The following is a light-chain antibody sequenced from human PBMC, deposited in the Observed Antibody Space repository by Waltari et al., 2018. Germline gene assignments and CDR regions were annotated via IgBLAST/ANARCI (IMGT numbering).Light chain of an antibody. J-gene: IGKJ3*01. CDR1: QSLLHSNGNNY. V-gene: IGKV2-28*01. CDR2: LGS. CDR3: QQYYTTPFT. Sequence: DIMMTQSPLSLPVTPGEPASISCRSSQSLLHSNGNNYLDWYLQKPGQSPQLLIYLGSNRASGVPDRFSGSGSGTDFTLTISSLQAEDVAVYYCQQYYTTPFTFGPGTKVDIK.